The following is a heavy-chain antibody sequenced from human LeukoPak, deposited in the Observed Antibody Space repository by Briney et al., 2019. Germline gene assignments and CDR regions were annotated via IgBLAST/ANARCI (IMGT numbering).Heavy chain of an antibody. V-gene: IGHV6-1*01. D-gene: IGHD2-2*01. CDR2: TYYRSTWYN. CDR1: GDSVSSNSVN. Sequence: SQTLSLTCAISGDSVSSNSVNWNWIRQSPSRGLEWLGRTYYRSTWYNDYAVSVKGRITVNPDTSKNQFSLHLNSVTPEDTAVYYCARRLTQYDCFDPWGQGILVTVSS. CDR3: ARRLTQYDCFDP. J-gene: IGHJ5*02.